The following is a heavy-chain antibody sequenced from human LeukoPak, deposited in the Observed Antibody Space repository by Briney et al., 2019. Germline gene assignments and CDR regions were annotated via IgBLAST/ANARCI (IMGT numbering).Heavy chain of an antibody. V-gene: IGHV3-53*01. D-gene: IGHD1-26*01. Sequence: PGGSLRLSCAVSGPIVSTNYMSWVRQAPGKGLEWISILYINENRYYADSVKGRFIISRDTSKNTLYLQMNSLRAEDTAMYYCVRDDLGVDYWGQGTLVTVSS. CDR2: LYINENR. CDR1: GPIVSTNY. J-gene: IGHJ4*02. CDR3: VRDDLGVDY.